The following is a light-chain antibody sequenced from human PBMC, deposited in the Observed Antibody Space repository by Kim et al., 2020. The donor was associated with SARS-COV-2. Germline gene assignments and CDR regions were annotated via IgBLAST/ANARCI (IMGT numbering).Light chain of an antibody. CDR2: RNN. V-gene: IGLV1-47*01. CDR1: SSNIGSNY. CDR3: AAWDDSLSSTYV. J-gene: IGLJ1*01. Sequence: QSVLTQPPSASGTPGQRVTISCSGSSSNIGSNYVYWYQQLPGTAPKLLIYRNNQRPSGVPDRFSGSKSGTSASLAISGLRSEDEADYYCAAWDDSLSSTYVSATGTKVTFL.